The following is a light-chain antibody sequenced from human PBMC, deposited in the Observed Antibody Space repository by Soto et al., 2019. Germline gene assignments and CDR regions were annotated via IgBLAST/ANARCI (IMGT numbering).Light chain of an antibody. J-gene: IGKJ4*01. CDR1: QGIKND. CDR2: AAS. V-gene: IGKV1-6*01. Sequence: AIQMTQSPSSLSASIGDRVTITCRASQGIKNDLGWYQQKPGKAPKLLIYAASSLQSGVPSRFSGSGSGTDFTLTTSSLQPEDFATYYCLQDYNYPLTCGGGTKVEIK. CDR3: LQDYNYPLT.